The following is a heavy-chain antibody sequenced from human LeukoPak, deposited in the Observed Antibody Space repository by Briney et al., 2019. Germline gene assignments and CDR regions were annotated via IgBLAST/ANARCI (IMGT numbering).Heavy chain of an antibody. CDR3: ARGGLYYVWDAFDI. Sequence: ASVKVPCKASGYTFTGYYMHWVRQAPGQGLEWMGWINPNSGGTNYAQKFQGRVTMTRDTSISTAYLELGRLRSDHTAVYYCARGGLYYVWDAFDIWGRGTMVSVSS. J-gene: IGHJ3*02. D-gene: IGHD3-16*01. CDR1: GYTFTGYY. CDR2: INPNSGGT. V-gene: IGHV1-2*02.